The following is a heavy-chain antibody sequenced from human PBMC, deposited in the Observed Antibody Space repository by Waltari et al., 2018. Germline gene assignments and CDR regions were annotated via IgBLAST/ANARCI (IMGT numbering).Heavy chain of an antibody. D-gene: IGHD6-19*01. CDR1: GYTLTELS. Sequence: QVQLVQSGAEVRKPGASVKVSCKVSGYTLTELSMHWVRQAPGQGLEWMGGFGPDEGETIYAQKFQGRVTMTEDTSTDTAYMELSSLRSEDTAVYYCATGAVAGIRGYYYYYGMDVWGQGTTVTVSS. J-gene: IGHJ6*02. V-gene: IGHV1-24*01. CDR2: FGPDEGET. CDR3: ATGAVAGIRGYYYYYGMDV.